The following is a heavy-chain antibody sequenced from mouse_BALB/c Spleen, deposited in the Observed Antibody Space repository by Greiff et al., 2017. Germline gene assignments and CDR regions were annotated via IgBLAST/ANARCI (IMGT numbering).Heavy chain of an antibody. Sequence: QVQLQQPGAELVKPGASVKMSCKASGYTFTSYNMHWVKQTPGQGLEWIGAIYPGNGDTSYNQKFKGKATLTADKSSSTAYMQLSSLTSEDSAVYYCARGYYYGSSYWYFDVWGAGTTVTVSS. CDR2: IYPGNGDT. CDR1: GYTFTSYN. V-gene: IGHV1-12*01. J-gene: IGHJ1*01. CDR3: ARGYYYGSSYWYFDV. D-gene: IGHD1-1*01.